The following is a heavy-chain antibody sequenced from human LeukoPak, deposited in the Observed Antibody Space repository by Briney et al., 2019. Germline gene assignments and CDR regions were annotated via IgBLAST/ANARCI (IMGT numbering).Heavy chain of an antibody. J-gene: IGHJ4*02. CDR3: ARTYHPDYSDSSAYYWGY. V-gene: IGHV3-7*04. D-gene: IGHD3-22*01. CDR1: GFTLSDYW. Sequence: PGGSLRLSCAASGFTLSDYWMSWVRQAPGKGLEWVANIKQDGSEKYYVDSVKGRFTISRDNAKNSLYLQMNSLRAEDTAVYYCARTYHPDYSDSSAYYWGYWGQGTLVTVSS. CDR2: IKQDGSEK.